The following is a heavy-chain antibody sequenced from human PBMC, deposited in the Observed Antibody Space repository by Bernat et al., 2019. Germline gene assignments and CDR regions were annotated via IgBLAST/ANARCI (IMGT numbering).Heavy chain of an antibody. J-gene: IGHJ4*02. CDR3: AEQRGLREESRPFDY. Sequence: QVQLVESGGGVVQPGRSLRLSCAASGFTFSSYAMHWVRQAPGKGLEWVAIISYDGSNEYYADSVKGRFTISRDNSKNTLYLQMNSLRAEDTALYYCAEQRGLREESRPFDYWGQGTLVTVSS. D-gene: IGHD1-26*01. CDR2: ISYDGSNE. V-gene: IGHV3-30*18. CDR1: GFTFSSYA.